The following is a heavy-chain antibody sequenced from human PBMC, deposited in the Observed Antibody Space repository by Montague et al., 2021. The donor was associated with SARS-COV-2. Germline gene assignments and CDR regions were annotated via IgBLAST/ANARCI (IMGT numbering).Heavy chain of an antibody. V-gene: IGHV3-23*01. D-gene: IGHD3-10*01. J-gene: IGHJ4*02. Sequence: SLRLSCAASGFTFNTNAMSWVRQAPGKGLEWVSLISGSGAGTYYTDSVKGRFTISRDNSKNTLYLDMNSLRVEDTAVYYCARCSGLVSHTVYSFDYWGQGTLVTASS. CDR1: GFTFNTNA. CDR3: ARCSGLVSHTVYSFDY. CDR2: ISGSGAGT.